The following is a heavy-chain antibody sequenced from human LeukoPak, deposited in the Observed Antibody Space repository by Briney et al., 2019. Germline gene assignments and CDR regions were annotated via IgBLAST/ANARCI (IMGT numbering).Heavy chain of an antibody. CDR2: IIPIFGTA. Sequence: GASVKVSCKASGGTFSSYAISWVRQAPGQGLEWMGGIIPIFGTANYAQKFQGRVTITADESTSTAYMELSSLRSEDTAVYYCARDWTLGIVGARWFDPWGQGTLVTVSS. V-gene: IGHV1-69*13. CDR3: ARDWTLGIVGARWFDP. D-gene: IGHD1-26*01. J-gene: IGHJ5*02. CDR1: GGTFSSYA.